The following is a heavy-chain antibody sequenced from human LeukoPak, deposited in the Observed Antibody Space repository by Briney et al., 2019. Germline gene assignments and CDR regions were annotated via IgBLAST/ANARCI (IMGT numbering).Heavy chain of an antibody. V-gene: IGHV4-39*01. CDR3: ARRHAHPLGGDNSRFAFNI. D-gene: IGHD4-23*01. J-gene: IGHJ3*02. CDR2: IYYSEST. Sequence: PETLSLTRTVSGGSISRSSYYGGWTRQPPGRGLEWLGSIYYSESTSYHPSLKSRVTIALDTSKNKFSLKLSSVTAADTAVYYCARRHAHPLGGDNSRFAFNIWGQGTMVTVSS. CDR1: GGSISRSSYY.